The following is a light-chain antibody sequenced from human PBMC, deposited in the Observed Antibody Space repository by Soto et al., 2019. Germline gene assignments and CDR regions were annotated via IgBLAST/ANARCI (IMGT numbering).Light chain of an antibody. V-gene: IGKV3-20*01. CDR2: GAS. Sequence: EIVLTQSPDTLSLSPGEGATLSARASHSVPNSRLAWYQHKPGQAPRLLSHGASSRATGVPARISGSGSGTEFTLTINRLEPEDFAVYYGQQYGSSSITFGQGTRLEIK. CDR1: HSVPNSR. CDR3: QQYGSSSIT. J-gene: IGKJ5*01.